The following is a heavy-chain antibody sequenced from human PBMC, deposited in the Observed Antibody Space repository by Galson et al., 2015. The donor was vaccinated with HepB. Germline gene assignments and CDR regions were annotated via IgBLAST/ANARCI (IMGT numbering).Heavy chain of an antibody. CDR1: GFTFSTYE. Sequence: SLRLSCAASGFTFSTYEMNWVRQAPGKGLEWVSYITSSGSTIYYADSVKGRFTISRDNAKNSLYLQMNSLRAEDTAVYYCARDRGEVVAATVYYYYAMDVWGQGTTVTVSS. D-gene: IGHD2-15*01. CDR3: ARDRGEVVAATVYYYYAMDV. CDR2: ITSSGSTI. J-gene: IGHJ6*02. V-gene: IGHV3-48*03.